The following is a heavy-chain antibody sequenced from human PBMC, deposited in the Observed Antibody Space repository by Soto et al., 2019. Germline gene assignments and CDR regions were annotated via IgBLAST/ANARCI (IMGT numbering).Heavy chain of an antibody. CDR3: SNFGCGSTSCCLDAFGI. CDR2: VNGSSGST. CDR1: GFTFSYYA. J-gene: IGHJ3*02. V-gene: IGHV3-23*01. D-gene: IGHD2-2*01. Sequence: GGSLRLSCAASGFTFSYYAMSWVRQAPGKGLEWVSTVNGSSGSTYYAGSVKGQCTSSRDNSKNAEYRQMNSLRAEDTAVYSWSNFGCGSTSCCLDAFGICGQGTMVTVSS.